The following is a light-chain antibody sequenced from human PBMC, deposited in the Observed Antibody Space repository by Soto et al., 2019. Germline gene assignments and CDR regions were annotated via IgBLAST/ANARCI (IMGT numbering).Light chain of an antibody. CDR1: QSVLYSSNNKNY. CDR3: QQYYGTPT. V-gene: IGKV4-1*01. Sequence: DIVMTQSPYSLAVSLGERATINCKSSQSVLYSSNNKNYLAWYQQKPGQPPKLLIYWASTRESGVPDRFSGSGSGTDFTLTISSLQAEDVAVYYCQQYYGTPTFGQGTKLEIK. J-gene: IGKJ2*01. CDR2: WAS.